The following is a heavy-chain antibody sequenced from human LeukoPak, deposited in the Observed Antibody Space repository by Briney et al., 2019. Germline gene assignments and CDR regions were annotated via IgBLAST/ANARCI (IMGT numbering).Heavy chain of an antibody. D-gene: IGHD3-10*01. CDR2: ISGSGGST. J-gene: IGHJ4*02. V-gene: IGHV3-23*01. Sequence: PGGSLRLSCAASGFTFSSYAMSWVRQAPGKGLEWVSAISGSGGSTYYADSVKGRFTISRDNSKNTLYLQMNSLRAEDTAVYYCAKDRIRGGSGSPPVLYFFDYWGQGTLVTVSS. CDR3: AKDRIRGGSGSPPVLYFFDY. CDR1: GFTFSSYA.